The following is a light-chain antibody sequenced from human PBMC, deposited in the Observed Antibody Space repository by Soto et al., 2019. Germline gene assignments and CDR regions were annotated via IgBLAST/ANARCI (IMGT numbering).Light chain of an antibody. Sequence: ALTQPASVSGSPGQSITISCTGTISDFVVYNYVSWYQQHPDKAPKLMIYGVSNRPSGVSNRFSGSKSGNTASLTISGLQADDEADYYCSSHAISSALQVFGTGTKVTVL. V-gene: IGLV2-14*01. CDR2: GVS. CDR1: ISDFVVYNY. J-gene: IGLJ1*01. CDR3: SSHAISSALQV.